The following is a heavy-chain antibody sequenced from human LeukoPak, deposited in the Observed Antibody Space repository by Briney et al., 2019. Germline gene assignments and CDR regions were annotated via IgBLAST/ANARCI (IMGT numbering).Heavy chain of an antibody. Sequence: GGSLRLSCAASGIIITSYWMSWVRQTPGKGLEWVDNIKQDGSEKNYVDSVKGRFTIFRDNARNSLYLQMNSLRAEDTAVYYCASHSYGYNHWGQGTLVIVSS. D-gene: IGHD3-16*01. CDR3: ASHSYGYNH. V-gene: IGHV3-7*01. J-gene: IGHJ5*02. CDR1: GIIITSYW. CDR2: IKQDGSEK.